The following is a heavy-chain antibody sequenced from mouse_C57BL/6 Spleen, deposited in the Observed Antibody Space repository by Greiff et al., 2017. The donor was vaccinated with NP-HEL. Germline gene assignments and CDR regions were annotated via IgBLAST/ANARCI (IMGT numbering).Heavy chain of an antibody. V-gene: IGHV1-15*01. CDR2: IDPETGGT. CDR1: GYTFTDYE. CDR3: TRGVYAMDY. Sequence: QVHVKQSGAELVRPGASVTLSCKASGYTFTDYEMHWVKQTPVHGLEWIGAIDPETGGTAYNQKFKGKAILTADKSSSTAYMELRSLTSEDSAGYYCTRGVYAMDYWGQGTSVTVSS. J-gene: IGHJ4*01.